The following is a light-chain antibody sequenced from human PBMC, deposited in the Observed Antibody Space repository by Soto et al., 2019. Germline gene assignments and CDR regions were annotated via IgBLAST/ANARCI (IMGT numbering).Light chain of an antibody. Sequence: IVMTQSPDSLAVSLGERATINCKSSQSILHRSKNYLVWYQQKPGQPPKLLIYWPSTRGSGVPDRFSGSRSETDFTLTISSLQAEDVAVYYCQQYHSSPYTFGQGTKLEIK. J-gene: IGKJ2*01. V-gene: IGKV4-1*01. CDR1: QSILHRSKNY. CDR3: QQYHSSPYT. CDR2: WPS.